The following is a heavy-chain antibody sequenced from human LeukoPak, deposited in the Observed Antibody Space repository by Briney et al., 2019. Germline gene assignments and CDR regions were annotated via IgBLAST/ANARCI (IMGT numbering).Heavy chain of an antibody. J-gene: IGHJ4*02. V-gene: IGHV3-74*01. CDR1: GFTFSSYW. CDR3: ARVGVSGYSYLDS. CDR2: INNDGSNT. D-gene: IGHD3-10*01. Sequence: GGSLRLSCAASGFTFSSYWMHWVRHAPGKGLVWVSRINNDGSNTVYADSVKGRFTISRDNAKNTLYLQMNSLRAEDTAVYYCARVGVSGYSYLDSWGQGTLVTVSS.